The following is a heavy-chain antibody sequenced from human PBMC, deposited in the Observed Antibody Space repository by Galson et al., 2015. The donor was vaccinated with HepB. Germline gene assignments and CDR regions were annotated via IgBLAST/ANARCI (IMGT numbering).Heavy chain of an antibody. Sequence: CAISGDSVSSNSAAWNWIRQSPSRGLEWLGRTYYRSKWYNDYAVSVKSRITINPDTSKNQFSLQLNSVTPEDTAVYYCAKNGFVVAAANEVPRAMDVWGQGTTVTVSS. J-gene: IGHJ6*02. CDR2: TYYRSKWYN. V-gene: IGHV6-1*01. D-gene: IGHD2-15*01. CDR3: AKNGFVVAAANEVPRAMDV. CDR1: GDSVSSNSAA.